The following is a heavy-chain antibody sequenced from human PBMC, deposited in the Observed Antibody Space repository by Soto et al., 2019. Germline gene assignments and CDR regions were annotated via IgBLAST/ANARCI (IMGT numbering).Heavy chain of an antibody. CDR3: AKGSGFLEWYGMDV. J-gene: IGHJ6*02. D-gene: IGHD3-3*01. CDR2: ISGSGGST. V-gene: IGHV3-23*01. CDR1: GFTFSSYA. Sequence: GGSLRLSCAASGFTFSSYAMSWVRQAPGKGLEWVSAISGSGGSTYYADSVKGRFTISRDNSKNTLYLQMNSLRAEDTAVYYCAKGSGFLEWYGMDVWGQGTTVTVSS.